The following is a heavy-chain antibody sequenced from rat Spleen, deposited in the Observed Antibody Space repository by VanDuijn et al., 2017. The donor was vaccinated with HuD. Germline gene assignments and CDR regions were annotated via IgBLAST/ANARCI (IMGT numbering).Heavy chain of an antibody. CDR2: ITYDGGST. D-gene: IGHD1-11*01. CDR3: ATYGGFIDY. Sequence: EVQLVESGGGLVQPGRSVKLSCAASGFTFSDYNMAWVRQAPKKGLEWVASITYDGGSTYYRDSVKGRFTISRDNAKSTLYLQMDSLRSEDTATYYCATYGGFIDYWGQGVVVTVSS. V-gene: IGHV5-20*01. CDR1: GFTFSDYN. J-gene: IGHJ2*01.